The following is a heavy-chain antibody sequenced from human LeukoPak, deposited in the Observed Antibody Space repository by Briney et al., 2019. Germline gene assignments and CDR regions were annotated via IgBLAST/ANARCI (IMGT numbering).Heavy chain of an antibody. CDR2: INHSGST. CDR1: GGSFRGYY. V-gene: IGHV4-34*01. D-gene: IGHD6-19*01. Sequence: SDTLSLTYAVYGGSFRGYYGSGIRHPPGKGLEGSREINHSGSTNYNPSLKSRVIISVATSKNQFSLKLSSVTAADTAVYYCARYWNFEVGGSSGIPQYYFDYWGQGTLVTVSS. J-gene: IGHJ4*02. CDR3: ARYWNFEVGGSSGIPQYYFDY.